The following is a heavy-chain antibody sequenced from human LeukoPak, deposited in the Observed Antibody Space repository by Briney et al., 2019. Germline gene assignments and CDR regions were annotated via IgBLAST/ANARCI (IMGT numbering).Heavy chain of an antibody. Sequence: ASVKVSCKASGGTFSSYAISWARQAPGQGLEWMGRIIPILGIANYAQKFQGRVTITADKSTSTAYMELSSLRSEDTAVYYCASDGALAVAGTNDYWGQGTLVTVSS. J-gene: IGHJ4*02. CDR2: IIPILGIA. CDR3: ASDGALAVAGTNDY. V-gene: IGHV1-69*04. CDR1: GGTFSSYA. D-gene: IGHD6-19*01.